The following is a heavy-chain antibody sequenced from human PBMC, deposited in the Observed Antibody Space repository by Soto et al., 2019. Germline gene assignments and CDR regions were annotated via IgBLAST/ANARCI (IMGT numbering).Heavy chain of an antibody. CDR2: IYYSGGT. Sequence: QLQLQESGPGLVKPSETLSLTCTVSGGAISSSSYYWGWIRKPPGKGLEWSGSIYYSGGTYYNPPLKSRVTISVDPSKNQFPLKLGSVTAADTAVYYCASSSVDYGVDYWGQGTLVTFSP. D-gene: IGHD4-17*01. CDR3: ASSSVDYGVDY. V-gene: IGHV4-39*01. CDR1: GGAISSSSYY. J-gene: IGHJ4*02.